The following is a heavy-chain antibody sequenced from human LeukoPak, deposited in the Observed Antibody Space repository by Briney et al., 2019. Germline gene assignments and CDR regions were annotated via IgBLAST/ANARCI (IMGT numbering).Heavy chain of an antibody. CDR3: ARGYYDSSGYYQSPIFDY. CDR2: IYYSGST. CDR1: GGSISSSSYY. Sequence: SEALSLTCTVSGGSISSSSYYWGWIRQPPGKGLEWIGSIYYSGSTYYNPSLKSRVTISVDTSKNQFSLKLSSVTAADTAVYYCARGYYDSSGYYQSPIFDYWGQGTLVTVSS. D-gene: IGHD3-22*01. J-gene: IGHJ4*02. V-gene: IGHV4-39*07.